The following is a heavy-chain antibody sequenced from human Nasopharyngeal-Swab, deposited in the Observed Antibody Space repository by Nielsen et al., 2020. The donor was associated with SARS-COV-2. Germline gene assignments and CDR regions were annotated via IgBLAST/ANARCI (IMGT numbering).Heavy chain of an antibody. J-gene: IGHJ6*02. Sequence: SETLSLTCTVSGGSISSYYWSWIRQSPGKGLEWIGYIYYSGSTNYNPSLKSRVTISVDTSKNQFSLKLSSVTAADTAVYYCARVGLVGARYYYGMDVWGQGTTVTVSS. D-gene: IGHD1-26*01. CDR2: IYYSGST. V-gene: IGHV4-59*01. CDR1: GGSISSYY. CDR3: ARVGLVGARYYYGMDV.